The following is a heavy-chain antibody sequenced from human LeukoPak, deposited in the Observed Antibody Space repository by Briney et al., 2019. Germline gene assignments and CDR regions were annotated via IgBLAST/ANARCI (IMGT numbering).Heavy chain of an antibody. V-gene: IGHV3-23*01. CDR2: ISGSGGST. J-gene: IGHJ6*03. CDR3: ALPAATYYYYDYMDV. CDR1: GFTSSSYA. Sequence: GGSLRLSCAASGFTSSSYAMSWVRQAPGKGLEWVSAISGSGGSTYYADSVKGRFTISRDNSKNTLYLQMNSLRAEDTAVYYCALPAATYYYYDYMDVWGKGTTVTVSS. D-gene: IGHD2-2*01.